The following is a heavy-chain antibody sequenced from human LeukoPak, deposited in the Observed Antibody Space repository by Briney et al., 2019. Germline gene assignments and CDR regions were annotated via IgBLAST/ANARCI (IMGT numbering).Heavy chain of an antibody. CDR1: GFTFSSYW. CDR2: INSDGSMT. J-gene: IGHJ4*02. D-gene: IGHD2-8*01. CDR3: ARDLYCTNGVCFPTDY. Sequence: GGSLRLSCAVSGFTFSSYWMHWVRQSPGKGLVWVSRINSDGSMTNYADSVKGRFTISRDNAKNSLYLQMNSLRAEDTALYYCARDLYCTNGVCFPTDYWGQGTLVTVSS. V-gene: IGHV3-74*01.